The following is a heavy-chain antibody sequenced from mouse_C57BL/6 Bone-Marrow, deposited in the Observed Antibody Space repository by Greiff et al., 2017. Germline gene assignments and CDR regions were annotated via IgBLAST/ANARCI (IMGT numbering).Heavy chain of an antibody. CDR1: GYTFTSYG. D-gene: IGHD2-3*01. J-gene: IGHJ3*01. V-gene: IGHV1-81*01. CDR2: IYPRSGNT. Sequence: VQLQQSGAELARPGASVKLSCKASGYTFTSYGISWVKQRTGQGLEWIGEIYPRSGNTYYNEKFKGKATLTADKSSSTAYMELRSLTSEDSAVYFCASYDGGAYWGQGTLVTVSA. CDR3: ASYDGGAY.